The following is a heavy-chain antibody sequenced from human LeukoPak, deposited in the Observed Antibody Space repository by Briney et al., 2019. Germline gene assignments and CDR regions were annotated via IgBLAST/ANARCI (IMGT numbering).Heavy chain of an antibody. CDR1: GGSISSGDYY. J-gene: IGHJ4*02. Sequence: PSQTLSLTCTVSGGSISSGDYYWRWIRQPPGKGLEWIVYIYYSGSTYYNPSLKSRVTISVDTSKNQFSLKLSSVTAADTAVYYCARRSSIAARPWDYWGQGTLVTVSS. CDR3: ARRSSIAARPWDY. D-gene: IGHD6-6*01. V-gene: IGHV4-30-4*01. CDR2: IYYSGST.